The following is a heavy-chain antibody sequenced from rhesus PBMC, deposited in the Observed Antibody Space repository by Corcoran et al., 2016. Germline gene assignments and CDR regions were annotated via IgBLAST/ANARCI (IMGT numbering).Heavy chain of an antibody. V-gene: IGHV4S10*01. J-gene: IGHJ3*01. Sequence: QVQLQESGPGVVKPSETLSLTCAVSGGSLSDSYRWSWIRQPPGKGLEGIGYIYGSSTSTNYNPSPKRRVTISNDTSKNQFSLKLSSVTAADTAVYYCARDWDAFDFWGQGLRVTVSS. CDR1: GGSLSDSYR. CDR3: ARDWDAFDF. CDR2: IYGSSTST.